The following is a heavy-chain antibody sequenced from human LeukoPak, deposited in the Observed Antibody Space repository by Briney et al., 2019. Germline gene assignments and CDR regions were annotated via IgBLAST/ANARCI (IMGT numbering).Heavy chain of an antibody. CDR2: IGTAGDT. CDR3: ARGGIAAAGLDY. V-gene: IGHV3-13*01. J-gene: IGHJ4*02. D-gene: IGHD6-13*01. Sequence: GGSLRLSCAASGFTFGSYDMHWVRQATGKGLEWVSAIGTAGDTYYPGSVKGRFTISRENAKNSLYLQMNSLRAGDTAVYYCARGGIAAAGLDYWGQGTLVTVSS. CDR1: GFTFGSYD.